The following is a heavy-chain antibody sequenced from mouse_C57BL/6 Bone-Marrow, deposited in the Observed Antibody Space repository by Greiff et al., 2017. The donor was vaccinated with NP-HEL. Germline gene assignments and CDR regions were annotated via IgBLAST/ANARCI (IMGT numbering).Heavy chain of an antibody. CDR2: IDPSDSYT. Sequence: QVQLQQPGAELVMPGASVKLSCKASGYTFTSYWMHWVKQRPGQGLEWIGQIDPSDSYTNYNQKFKGKSTLTVDKSSSTAYMQLSSLTSGDSAVYDCAREDCAWFAYWGQGTLVTVSA. V-gene: IGHV1-69*01. CDR1: GYTFTSYW. CDR3: AREDCAWFAY. J-gene: IGHJ3*01.